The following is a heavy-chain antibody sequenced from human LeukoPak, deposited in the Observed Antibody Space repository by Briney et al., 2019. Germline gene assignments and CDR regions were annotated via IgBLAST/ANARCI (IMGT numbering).Heavy chain of an antibody. CDR3: ARSEIGYCSSTSCRPLAPFDP. J-gene: IGHJ5*02. CDR1: GYTFTSYY. D-gene: IGHD2-2*01. CDR2: INPSGGST. V-gene: IGHV1-46*01. Sequence: ASVKVSCKASGYTFTSYYMHWVRQAPGQGLEWMGIINPSGGSTSYAQKFQGRVTMTRDMSTSTVYMELSSLRSEDTAVYYCARSEIGYCSSTSCRPLAPFDPWGQGTLVTVSS.